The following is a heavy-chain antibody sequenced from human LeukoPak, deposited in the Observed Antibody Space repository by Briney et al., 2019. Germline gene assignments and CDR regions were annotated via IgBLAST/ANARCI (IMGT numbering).Heavy chain of an antibody. D-gene: IGHD5-12*01. Sequence: SETLSLTCAVSGGSISSGGYSWSWIRQPPGNGLEWIGYIYHSGSTYYNPSLKSRVTMSVDKSKNHFSLTLTSVTAADTAFYYCARGGIRGYSAFDNLDFWGLGTHVTVSS. V-gene: IGHV4-30-2*01. CDR2: IYHSGST. CDR3: ARGGIRGYSAFDNLDF. CDR1: GGSISSGGYS. J-gene: IGHJ4*02.